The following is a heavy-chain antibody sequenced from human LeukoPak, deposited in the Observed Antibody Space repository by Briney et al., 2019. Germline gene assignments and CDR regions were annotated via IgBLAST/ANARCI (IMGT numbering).Heavy chain of an antibody. CDR1: GGPFSGYY. D-gene: IGHD6-19*01. CDR2: INHSGST. V-gene: IGHV4-34*01. CDR3: ASVRGWRHSFDY. Sequence: SETLSLTCAVYGGPFSGYYWSWIRQPPGKGLERIGEINHSGSTNYNPSLKSRVTISVDTSKNQFSLKLSSVTAADTAVYYCASVRGWRHSFDYWGQGTLVTVSS. J-gene: IGHJ4*02.